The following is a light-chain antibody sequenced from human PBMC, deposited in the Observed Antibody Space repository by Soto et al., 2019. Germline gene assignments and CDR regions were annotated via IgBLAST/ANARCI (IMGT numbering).Light chain of an antibody. Sequence: DIQMTHSPSGLCASVGETVTVTCRASQSVSGWLAWYQQKPGEAPKLLIYDASALPRGVPSRFSGSGSGTKFTLTIASLQPDDFATYYCQQYETFSGTFGPGAKVDIK. CDR1: QSVSGW. V-gene: IGKV1-5*01. CDR2: DAS. CDR3: QQYETFSGT. J-gene: IGKJ1*01.